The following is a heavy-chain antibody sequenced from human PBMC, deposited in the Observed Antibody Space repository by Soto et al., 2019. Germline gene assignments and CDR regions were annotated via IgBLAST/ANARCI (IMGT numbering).Heavy chain of an antibody. J-gene: IGHJ5*02. D-gene: IGHD2-15*01. CDR3: AREVVAAKINWFDP. CDR2: IHYSGST. Sequence: SETLSLTCSVSGGSISSSSYYWGWIRQPPGKGLEWIGSIHYSGSTAYNPSLKTRVTISADTSKNEFSLKLSAVTAADTAVYYCAREVVAAKINWFDPWGQGTLVTVSS. V-gene: IGHV4-39*01. CDR1: GGSISSSSYY.